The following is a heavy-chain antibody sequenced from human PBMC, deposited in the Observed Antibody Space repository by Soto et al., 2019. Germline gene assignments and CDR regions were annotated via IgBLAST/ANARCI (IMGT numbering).Heavy chain of an antibody. V-gene: IGHV4-4*02. CDR1: GVSISSSNW. Sequence: QVQLQESGPGLVTPSGTLSLTCTVSGVSISSSNWWTWVRQAPGKGLEWIGEMWPSGGTTYNPSLQNRVTISVDNFKNHLSLTLTSVTAADTAVYYCAICLHCSNGGRFDPWGQGALVTVSS. D-gene: IGHD2-8*01. CDR2: MWPSGGT. CDR3: AICLHCSNGGRFDP. J-gene: IGHJ5*02.